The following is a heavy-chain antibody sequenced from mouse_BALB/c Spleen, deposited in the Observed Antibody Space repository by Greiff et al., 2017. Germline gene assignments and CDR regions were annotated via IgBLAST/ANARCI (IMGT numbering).Heavy chain of an antibody. CDR2: IYPGSGST. CDR1: GYTFTSYW. Sequence: LQQPGSELVRPGASVKLSCKASGYTFTSYWMHWVKQRPGQGLEWIGNIYPGSGSTNYDEKFKSKATLTVDTSSSTAYMQLSSLTSEDSAVYYCTSRGRVRTWFAYGGKG. CDR3: TSRGRVRTWFAY. D-gene: IGHD3-1*01. J-gene: IGHJ3*01. V-gene: IGHV1S22*01.